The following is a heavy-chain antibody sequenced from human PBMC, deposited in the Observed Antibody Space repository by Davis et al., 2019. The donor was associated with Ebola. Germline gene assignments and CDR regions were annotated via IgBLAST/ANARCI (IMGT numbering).Heavy chain of an antibody. CDR1: GFAFDDYG. J-gene: IGHJ4*02. V-gene: IGHV3-9*01. CDR3: VRDMGVVTAAINY. D-gene: IGHD2-2*02. CDR2: ILRESGSI. Sequence: SLKISCTASGFAFDDYGMHWVRQPPGKGLEWVSGILRESGSIGYLDSVRGRFTISRDYAKNSLYLQMNSLRPEDTALYYCVRDMGVVTAAINYWGQGALVTVSS.